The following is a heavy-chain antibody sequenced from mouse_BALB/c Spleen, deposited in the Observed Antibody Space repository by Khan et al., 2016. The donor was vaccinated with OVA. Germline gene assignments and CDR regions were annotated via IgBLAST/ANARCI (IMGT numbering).Heavy chain of an antibody. CDR3: ARHSYRYDFTY. D-gene: IGHD2-12*01. CDR1: GFSLTTYG. CDR2: IWSGGST. V-gene: IGHV2-2*01. J-gene: IGHJ3*01. Sequence: QVQLKESGPGLVQPSQSLSITCTVSGFSLTTYGIHWVRQSPGKGLEWLGVIWSGGSTDYNAPFISRLNISPDNSKSQVFFKMNSLQADDTAIYYGARHSYRYDFTYWGQGTLVTVSA.